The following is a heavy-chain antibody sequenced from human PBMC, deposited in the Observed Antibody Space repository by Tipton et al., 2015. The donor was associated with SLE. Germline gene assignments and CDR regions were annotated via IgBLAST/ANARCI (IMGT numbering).Heavy chain of an antibody. CDR2: IFTTGGT. Sequence: TLSLTCTVPGGSLSGGSFFWSWIRQPAGKGLEWVGHIFTTGGTNYSPSLRSRVTISLDTSKNQFSLMLSSVTAADTAVYYCARVPAYCTSCFRNAFDIWGRGTMVTVSS. CDR3: ARVPAYCTSCFRNAFDI. V-gene: IGHV4-61*09. D-gene: IGHD2-2*01. J-gene: IGHJ3*02. CDR1: GGSLSGGSFF.